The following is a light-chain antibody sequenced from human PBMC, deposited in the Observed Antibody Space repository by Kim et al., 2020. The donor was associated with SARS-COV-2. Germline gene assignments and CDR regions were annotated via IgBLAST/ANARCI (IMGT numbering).Light chain of an antibody. V-gene: IGKV1-5*03. Sequence: ASVGDRVTITCRASQRISSWLAWYQQKPGKAPKLLIYKASSLESGVPSRFSGSGSGTAFTLTISSLQPDDFATYYCQQYNSYSQTFGQGTKVDIK. CDR2: KAS. J-gene: IGKJ1*01. CDR3: QQYNSYSQT. CDR1: QRISSW.